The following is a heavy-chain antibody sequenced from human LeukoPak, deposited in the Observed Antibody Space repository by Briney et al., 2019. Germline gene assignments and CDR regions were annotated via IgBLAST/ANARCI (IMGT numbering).Heavy chain of an antibody. V-gene: IGHV3-11*01. CDR3: AKRGVVIRVILVGFHKEAYYFDS. D-gene: IGHD3-22*01. J-gene: IGHJ4*02. CDR1: GFSFSDSY. CDR2: IKSSDTST. Sequence: GGSLRLSCAASGFSFSDSYMSWIRQAPGQGLEWLSYIKSSDTSTFYADSVKGRFTVYRDNAKNSLYLQMNSLRAEDTAVYFCAKRGVVIRVILVGFHKEAYYFDSWGQGALVTVSS.